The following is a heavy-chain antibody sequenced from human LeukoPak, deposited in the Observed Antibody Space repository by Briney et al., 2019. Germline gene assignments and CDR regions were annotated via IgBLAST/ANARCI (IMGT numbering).Heavy chain of an antibody. Sequence: GASVRVSCKASGYTFTGYYMHWVRQAPGQGLEWMGWINPNSGGTNYAQKFQGRVTMTRDTSISTAYMELSRLRSDDTAVYYCARGLALRSGPPGKFDYWGKGTLVTVSS. CDR3: ARGLALRSGPPGKFDY. V-gene: IGHV1-2*02. D-gene: IGHD3-10*01. CDR1: GYTFTGYY. CDR2: INPNSGGT. J-gene: IGHJ4*02.